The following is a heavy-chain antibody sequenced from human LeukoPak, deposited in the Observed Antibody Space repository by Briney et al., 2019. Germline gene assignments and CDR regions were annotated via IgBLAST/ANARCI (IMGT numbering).Heavy chain of an antibody. D-gene: IGHD3-10*01. J-gene: IGHJ5*02. CDR3: ARDGVIWFGGFGWFDP. Sequence: PSETLSLTCTVSGGSISSSSYYWGWIRQPPGRGLEWIGSIYYSGSTYYNPSLKSRVTISVDTSKNQFSLKLSSVTAADTAVYYCARDGVIWFGGFGWFDPWGQGTLVTVSS. V-gene: IGHV4-39*07. CDR2: IYYSGST. CDR1: GGSISSSSYY.